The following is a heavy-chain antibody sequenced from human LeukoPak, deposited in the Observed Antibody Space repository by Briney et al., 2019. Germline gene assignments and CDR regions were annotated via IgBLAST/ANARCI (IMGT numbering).Heavy chain of an antibody. J-gene: IGHJ4*02. CDR3: ARLVRGSAPYYFDY. D-gene: IGHD3-10*01. CDR2: IYYSGST. V-gene: IGHV4-39*01. Sequence: PSETLSLTCTVSGGSISSSSYYWGWIRQPPGKGLKWIGSIYYSGSTYYNPSLKSRVTISVDTSKNQFSLKLSSVTAADTAVYYCARLVRGSAPYYFDYWGQGTLVTVSS. CDR1: GGSISSSSYY.